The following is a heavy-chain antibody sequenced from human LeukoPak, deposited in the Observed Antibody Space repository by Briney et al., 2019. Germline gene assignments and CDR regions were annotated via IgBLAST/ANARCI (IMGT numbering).Heavy chain of an antibody. V-gene: IGHV3-30*18. CDR1: GFTFSSYG. Sequence: GGSLRLSCAASGFTFSSYGMHWVRQAPGKGLEWVAVISYDGSNKYYADSVKGRFTISRDNSKNTLYLQINSLRAEDTAVYYCAKDHDSYGSVYWGQGTLVTVSS. D-gene: IGHD5-18*01. CDR3: AKDHDSYGSVY. J-gene: IGHJ4*02. CDR2: ISYDGSNK.